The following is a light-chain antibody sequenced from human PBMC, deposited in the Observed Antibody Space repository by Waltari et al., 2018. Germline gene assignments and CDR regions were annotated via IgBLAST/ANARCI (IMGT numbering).Light chain of an antibody. CDR3: SSYAGSNNWV. J-gene: IGLJ3*02. CDR2: ELS. CDR1: SSDVGGYNY. V-gene: IGLV2-8*01. Sequence: QSALTQPPSASGSPGQSVTISCTGTSSDVGGYNYVSWYQQHPGQPPKLMIYELSKRPSGVPDRFTGSKSGNTASLTVSGLQAEDEADYYCSSYAGSNNWVFGGGTKLTVL.